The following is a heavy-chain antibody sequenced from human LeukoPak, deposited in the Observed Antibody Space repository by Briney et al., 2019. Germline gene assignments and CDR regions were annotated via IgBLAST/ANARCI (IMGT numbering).Heavy chain of an antibody. J-gene: IGHJ4*02. CDR1: GGSFSNYY. Sequence: SETLSLTCAVYGGSFSNYYWSWIRQPPGKGLEWIGYIYYSGNTNYNPSLKSRVTISVDTSKNQFSLKLSSVTAADTAVYYCVRENYSSGWYGIIDYWGQGTLVTVSS. D-gene: IGHD6-19*01. V-gene: IGHV4-59*01. CDR2: IYYSGNT. CDR3: VRENYSSGWYGIIDY.